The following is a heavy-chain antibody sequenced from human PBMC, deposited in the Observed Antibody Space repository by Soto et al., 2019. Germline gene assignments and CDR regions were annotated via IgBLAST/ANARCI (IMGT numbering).Heavy chain of an antibody. J-gene: IGHJ6*02. Sequence: QVQLVQSGAEVKKPGASVKVSCKASGYTFTSYGISWVRQAPGQGLEWMGWISGYNGNTNYAPKLQGRGTMTTDTSTSTAYMELRSLRSDDTAVYFCARDCAVSKTTVTTGFCYLYYGMDVWGQGTTVTVSS. D-gene: IGHD4-17*01. V-gene: IGHV1-18*01. CDR1: GYTFTSYG. CDR2: ISGYNGNT. CDR3: ARDCAVSKTTVTTGFCYLYYGMDV.